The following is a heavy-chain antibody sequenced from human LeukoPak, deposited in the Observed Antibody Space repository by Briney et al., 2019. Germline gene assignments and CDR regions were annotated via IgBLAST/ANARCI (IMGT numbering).Heavy chain of an antibody. CDR2: ISGSGSTI. CDR3: ARTGSYYGIDY. V-gene: IGHV3-11*04. Sequence: GGSLRLSCAASGFTFSDYYMSWIRQAPGKGLEWVSYISGSGSTIYYADSVKGRFTFSRDNAKNSLYLQMNSLRAEDTGVYYCARTGSYYGIDYWGQGTLVTVSS. D-gene: IGHD1-26*01. J-gene: IGHJ4*02. CDR1: GFTFSDYY.